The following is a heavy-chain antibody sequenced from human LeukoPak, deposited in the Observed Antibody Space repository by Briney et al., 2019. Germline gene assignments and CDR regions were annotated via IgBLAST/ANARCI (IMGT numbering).Heavy chain of an antibody. V-gene: IGHV3-15*01. CDR1: GFSFNIAW. J-gene: IGHJ3*01. D-gene: IGHD2-8*01. CDR2: IKSKGDGGTI. CDR3: ATAQPGGYSINGVWYDALAV. Sequence: KPGGSLRLSCAASGFSFNIAWMSWVRQAPGKGLEWVGRIKSKGDGGTIDYAAPVKGRFTMSRDDSTSTLYLQMNSLKTEDTAVYFCATAQPGGYSINGVWYDALAVWAQGTMVTVSS.